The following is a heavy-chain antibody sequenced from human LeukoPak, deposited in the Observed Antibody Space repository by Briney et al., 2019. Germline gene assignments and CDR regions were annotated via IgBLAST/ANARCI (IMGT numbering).Heavy chain of an antibody. CDR1: GFTFSSYA. J-gene: IGHJ6*02. Sequence: GRSLRLSCAASGFTFSSYAMHWVRQAPGKGLEWGAVTSYDGSNKYYADSVKGRFTISRDNSKNTLYLQMNSLRAEDTAVYYCATDTAMVLYYGMNVWGQGTTVTVSS. V-gene: IGHV3-30*01. D-gene: IGHD5-18*01. CDR2: TSYDGSNK. CDR3: ATDTAMVLYYGMNV.